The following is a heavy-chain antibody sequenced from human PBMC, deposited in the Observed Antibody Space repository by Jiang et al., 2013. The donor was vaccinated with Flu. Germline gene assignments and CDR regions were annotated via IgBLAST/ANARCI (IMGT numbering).Heavy chain of an antibody. V-gene: IGHV3-48*01. CDR3: ARAPNIAARGFSWFDP. Sequence: VQLVESGGGLVKPGGSLRLSCAASGFTFSNYSMNWVRQAPGKGLEWVSYISSSSTTIYYADSVKGRFTISRDNAKNSLSLQMNSLRVEDTAIYYCARAPNIAARGFSWFDPWGQGTPVTVSS. CDR2: ISSSSTTI. CDR1: GFTFSNYS. D-gene: IGHD6-6*01. J-gene: IGHJ5*02.